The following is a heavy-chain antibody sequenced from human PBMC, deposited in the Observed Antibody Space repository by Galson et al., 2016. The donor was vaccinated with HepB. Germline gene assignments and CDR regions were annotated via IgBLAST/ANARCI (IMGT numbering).Heavy chain of an antibody. Sequence: SLRLSCAASGFTVSNAYMSWVRQAPGKGLEWVSIIHSDGTTDYADSVKGRFSISRDKSKNTLCLEMSGLRADDTAVYYCGRDRRWFGVDYWGQGTLVTVSS. J-gene: IGHJ4*02. V-gene: IGHV3-53*01. CDR2: IHSDGTT. CDR3: GRDRRWFGVDY. CDR1: GFTVSNAY. D-gene: IGHD3-10*01.